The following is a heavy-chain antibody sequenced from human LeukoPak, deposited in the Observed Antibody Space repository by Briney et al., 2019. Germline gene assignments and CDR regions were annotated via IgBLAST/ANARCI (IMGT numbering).Heavy chain of an antibody. CDR1: GYTLTSYY. CDR3: ARATAAGRRLDY. V-gene: IGHV1-46*01. Sequence: GASVKVSCKSSGYTLTSYYMHWVRQPPAQGLEWMAMINPSGGSTTYAQKFQGRVTMTRYTSTSTVYMELSSLRSDDTAVYYCARATAAGRRLDYWGEGTLVTVSS. J-gene: IGHJ4*02. CDR2: INPSGGST. D-gene: IGHD6-13*01.